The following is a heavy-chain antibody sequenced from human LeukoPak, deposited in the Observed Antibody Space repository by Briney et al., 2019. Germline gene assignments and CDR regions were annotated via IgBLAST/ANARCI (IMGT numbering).Heavy chain of an antibody. D-gene: IGHD3-22*01. Sequence: GESLQISCKGSGCRFTSYWIGWVRRLPGKGLEWMGIIYPGDSDTRYSPSFQGQVTISADKSISTAYLQWSSLKASDTAMYYCATLNLDYYDSSGTMYYFDYWGQGTLVTVSS. CDR2: IYPGDSDT. J-gene: IGHJ4*02. CDR1: GCRFTSYW. V-gene: IGHV5-51*01. CDR3: ATLNLDYYDSSGTMYYFDY.